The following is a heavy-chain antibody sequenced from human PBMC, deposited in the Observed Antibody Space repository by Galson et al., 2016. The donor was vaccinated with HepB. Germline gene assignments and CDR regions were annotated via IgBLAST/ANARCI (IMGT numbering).Heavy chain of an antibody. V-gene: IGHV3-30*18. CDR2: ISYAGTNQ. CDR3: AKGSPHYILTGLPYYFDS. CDR1: GFNLSTYG. J-gene: IGHJ4*02. Sequence: SLRLSCAASGFNLSTYGMLWVRQAPGKGLEWVAAISYAGTNQYYSDSVEGRLTIPRDNSNNRLYLQMNDLRAEDTAVYYCAKGSPHYILTGLPYYFDSWGQGILVTVSS. D-gene: IGHD3-9*01.